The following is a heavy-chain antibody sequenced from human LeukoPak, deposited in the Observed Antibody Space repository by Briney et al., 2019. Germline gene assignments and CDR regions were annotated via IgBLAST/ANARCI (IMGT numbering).Heavy chain of an antibody. CDR2: IYYSGST. CDR3: AREDVEMATSYFDY. Sequence: SETLSLTCTVSGGSISSGDYYWSWIRQPPGKGLEWIGYIYYSGSTYYNPSLKSRVTISVDTSKNQFSLKLSSVTAADTAVYYCAREDVEMATSYFDYWGQGTLVTVSS. D-gene: IGHD5-24*01. CDR1: GGSISSGDYY. J-gene: IGHJ4*02. V-gene: IGHV4-30-4*01.